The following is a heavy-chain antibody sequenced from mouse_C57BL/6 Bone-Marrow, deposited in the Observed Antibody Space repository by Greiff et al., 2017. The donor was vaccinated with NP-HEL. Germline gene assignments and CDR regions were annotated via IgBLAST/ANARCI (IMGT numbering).Heavy chain of an antibody. J-gene: IGHJ3*01. D-gene: IGHD2-4*01. CDR1: GYTFTRYW. CDR3: ARGYYDYGGFAY. Sequence: VQRVESGAELVKPGASVKLSCKASGYTFTRYWMHWVKQRPGQGLEWIGMIHPNSGSTYYNEKFKSKATLTVDKSSSTAYMQLSSLTSEDSAVYYCARGYYDYGGFAYWGQGTLVTVSA. CDR2: IHPNSGST. V-gene: IGHV1-64*01.